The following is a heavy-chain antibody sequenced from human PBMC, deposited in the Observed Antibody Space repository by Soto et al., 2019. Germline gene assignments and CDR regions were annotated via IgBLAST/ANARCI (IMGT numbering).Heavy chain of an antibody. V-gene: IGHV3-23*01. Sequence: ESGGGLVQPGGSLRLSCAASGFTFSNYAMSWVRQAPGKGLEWVSAIGGDASSTFYADSVKGRFTISRDNSQNTLYLQMSSLRAEDTAVYYCAKDPSGGYCSGGSCYGWGQGTLVTVSS. CDR3: AKDPSGGYCSGGSCYG. D-gene: IGHD2-15*01. J-gene: IGHJ4*02. CDR1: GFTFSNYA. CDR2: IGGDASST.